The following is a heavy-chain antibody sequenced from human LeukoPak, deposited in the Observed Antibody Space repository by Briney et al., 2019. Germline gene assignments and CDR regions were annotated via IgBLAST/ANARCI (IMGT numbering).Heavy chain of an antibody. V-gene: IGHV3-48*04. J-gene: IGHJ4*02. D-gene: IGHD6-13*01. CDR2: ISSSSNTI. CDR1: GFTFSSYT. CDR3: ARAAGIAASGTRFDYFDS. Sequence: QSGGSLRLSCVASGFTFSSYTMHWVRQAPGKGLEWVSHISSSSNTIYYADSVKGRFTISRDNAKNSLYLQMSSLRVEDTAVYYCARAAGIAASGTRFDYFDSWGQGALVTVSS.